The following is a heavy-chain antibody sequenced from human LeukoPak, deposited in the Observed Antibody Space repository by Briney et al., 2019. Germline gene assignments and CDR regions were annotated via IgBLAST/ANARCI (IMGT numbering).Heavy chain of an antibody. V-gene: IGHV4-59*01. D-gene: IGHD3-10*01. Sequence: SETLSLTCTVSGGSISSYYWSWIRQPPGKGLEWIGYIYYSGSTNYNPPLKSRVTISVDTSKNQFSLKLSSVTAADTAVYYCARARRADYSGSGSYGPFDIWGQGTMVSVSS. CDR1: GGSISSYY. J-gene: IGHJ3*02. CDR3: ARARRADYSGSGSYGPFDI. CDR2: IYYSGST.